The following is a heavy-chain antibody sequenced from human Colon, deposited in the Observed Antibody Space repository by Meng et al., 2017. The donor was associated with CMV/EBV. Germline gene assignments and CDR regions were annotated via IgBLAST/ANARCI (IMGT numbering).Heavy chain of an antibody. D-gene: IGHD3-10*01. J-gene: IGHJ5*02. CDR1: GFTFDDYA. CDR3: ARVDGRRGSGDWGSGNWFDP. V-gene: IGHV3-74*01. CDR2: IKSDGSST. Sequence: GESLKISCAASGFTFDDYAMHWVRQAPGKGLVWVSRIKSDGSSTNYADSVKGRFTISRDNAKNTLYLQMNSLRAEDTAVYYCARVDGRRGSGDWGSGNWFDPWGQGTLVTVSS.